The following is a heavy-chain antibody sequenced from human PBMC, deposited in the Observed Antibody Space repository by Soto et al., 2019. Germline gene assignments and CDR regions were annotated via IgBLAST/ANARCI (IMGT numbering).Heavy chain of an antibody. CDR2: ISYDGSNK. D-gene: IGHD2-8*01. CDR3: ARDNRPIVLMVYAIAFFGY. J-gene: IGHJ4*02. Sequence: QVQLVESGGGVVQPGRSLRLSCAASGFTFSSYAMHWVRQAPGKGLEWVAVISYDGSNKYYADSVKGGFTISRDNSKNTLYLQMNSMRAEDTAVYYCARDNRPIVLMVYAIAFFGYWGQGTLVTVSS. CDR1: GFTFSSYA. V-gene: IGHV3-30-3*01.